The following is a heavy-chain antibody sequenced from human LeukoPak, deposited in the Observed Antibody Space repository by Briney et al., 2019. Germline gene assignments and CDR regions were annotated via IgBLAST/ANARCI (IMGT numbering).Heavy chain of an antibody. Sequence: SETLSLTCTVSGGSISSYYWSWIRQPPGKGLEWIGYIYYSGSTNYNPSLKSRVTISVDTSKYQFSLKLSSVTAADTAVYYCARQGDWFDPWGQGTLVTVSS. CDR3: ARQGDWFDP. CDR1: GGSISSYY. V-gene: IGHV4-59*08. J-gene: IGHJ5*02. CDR2: IYYSGST. D-gene: IGHD1-26*01.